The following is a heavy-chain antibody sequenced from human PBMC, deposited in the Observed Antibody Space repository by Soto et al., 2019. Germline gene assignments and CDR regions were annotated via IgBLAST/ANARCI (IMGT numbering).Heavy chain of an antibody. CDR3: ARDLRPVWFGELSLPGGGAFDI. J-gene: IGHJ3*02. D-gene: IGHD3-10*01. CDR2: IWYDGSNK. CDR1: GFTFSSYG. V-gene: IGHV3-33*08. Sequence: PGGSLRLSCAASGFTFSSYGMHWVRQAPGKGLEWVAVIWYDGSNKYYADSVKGRFTISRDNSKNTLYLQMNSLRAEDTAVYYCARDLRPVWFGELSLPGGGAFDIWGQGTMVTVSS.